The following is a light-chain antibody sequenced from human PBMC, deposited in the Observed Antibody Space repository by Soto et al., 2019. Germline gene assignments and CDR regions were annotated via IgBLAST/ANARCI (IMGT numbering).Light chain of an antibody. Sequence: EIVLTQSPGTLSLSPGERATLSCRAGQSVGSNYLAWHQQKPGQAPRLLIYGASSRATGIPDKFSGSGSGTDFTLSIIRLEPEVFAVYYCQQYVSSPRTFGQVTQVEI. CDR2: GAS. CDR3: QQYVSSPRT. J-gene: IGKJ1*01. V-gene: IGKV3-20*01. CDR1: QSVGSNY.